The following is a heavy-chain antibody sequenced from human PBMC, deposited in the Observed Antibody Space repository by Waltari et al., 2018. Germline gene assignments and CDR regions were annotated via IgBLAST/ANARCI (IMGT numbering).Heavy chain of an antibody. CDR3: AVEGAVAVVDP. V-gene: IGHV4-61*09. Sequence: QVQLQESGPGLVKPSQTLSLTCTVSGGSISSGSYYWSWIRQPAGKGLEWIGYIYTSGSTNYNPSLKSRVTISVDTSKNQFSLKLSSVTAADTAVYYCAVEGAVAVVDPWGQGTLVTVSS. D-gene: IGHD6-19*01. CDR1: GGSISSGSYY. CDR2: IYTSGST. J-gene: IGHJ5*02.